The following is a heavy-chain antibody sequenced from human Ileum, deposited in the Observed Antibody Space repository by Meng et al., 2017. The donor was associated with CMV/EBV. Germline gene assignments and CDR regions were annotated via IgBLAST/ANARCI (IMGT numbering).Heavy chain of an antibody. J-gene: IGHJ2*01. CDR1: GFTFNAFW. CDR3: ARGGIECFDL. Sequence: GESLKISCAASGFTFNAFWMHWVRQAPGKGLVWVSRIHSDGRSTTYADSVKGRFTISRDNAKNTLYLQMNSLRVEDTAVYYCARGGIECFDLWGRGTLVTVSS. V-gene: IGHV3-74*03. CDR2: IHSDGRST. D-gene: IGHD3-10*01.